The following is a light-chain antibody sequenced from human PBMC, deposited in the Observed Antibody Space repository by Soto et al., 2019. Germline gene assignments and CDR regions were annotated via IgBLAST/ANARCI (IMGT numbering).Light chain of an antibody. J-gene: IGLJ3*02. CDR3: QAYDYSLTASV. V-gene: IGLV1-40*01. Sequence: QSVLTQQPSVSGAPGQRVTISCTGDSSNLGAGYDVHWYQQLPGAAPKLVIFGNRNRPSGVPERFSGSKSGTSASLAITGLQTEDEADYYCQAYDYSLTASVFGGGTKVTVL. CDR1: SSNLGAGYD. CDR2: GNR.